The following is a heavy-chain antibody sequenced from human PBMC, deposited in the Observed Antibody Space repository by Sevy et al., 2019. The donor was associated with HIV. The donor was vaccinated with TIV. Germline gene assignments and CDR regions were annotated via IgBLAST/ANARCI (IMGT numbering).Heavy chain of an antibody. D-gene: IGHD5-12*01. Sequence: ASVKVSCNPSGYTFTAYQMHWVRQAPGQGLEWLGRISPKGGGTKYAQNFSGRITLTRDTSIVTFYMELSNLTPDDTAVYYCAMDLSGDKITFFDFWGQGTLVTVS. CDR2: ISPKGGGT. CDR1: GYTFTAYQ. CDR3: AMDLSGDKITFFDF. J-gene: IGHJ4*02. V-gene: IGHV1-2*06.